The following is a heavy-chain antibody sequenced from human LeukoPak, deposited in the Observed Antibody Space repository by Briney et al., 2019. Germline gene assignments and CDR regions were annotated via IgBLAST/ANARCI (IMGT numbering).Heavy chain of an antibody. J-gene: IGHJ6*03. Sequence: PSETLSLTCTVSGGSISSSSYYWGWIRQPAGKGLEWIGSIYYSGSTYYNPSLKSRVTISVDTSKNQFSLMLSSVTAADTAVYYCARDIPWSGQPESVYYYYMDVWGKGTTVTVSS. CDR1: GGSISSSSYY. V-gene: IGHV4-39*07. D-gene: IGHD3-3*01. CDR2: IYYSGST. CDR3: ARDIPWSGQPESVYYYYMDV.